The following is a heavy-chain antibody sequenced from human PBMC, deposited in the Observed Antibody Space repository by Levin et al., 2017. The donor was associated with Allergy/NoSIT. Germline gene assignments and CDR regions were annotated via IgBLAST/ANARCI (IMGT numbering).Heavy chain of an antibody. CDR1: GFIFSSYG. D-gene: IGHD3-10*01. CDR3: ARDNMIRGFVIAGEDF. CDR2: IWYDGSNK. J-gene: IGHJ4*02. V-gene: IGHV3-33*01. Sequence: PGESLKISCAASGFIFSSYGMHWVRQAPGKGLEWVSFIWYDGSNKYYADSVKGRFTISRDNSKNTLYLQMNSLRAEDTAVYYCARDNMIRGFVIAGEDFWGQGTLVTVSS.